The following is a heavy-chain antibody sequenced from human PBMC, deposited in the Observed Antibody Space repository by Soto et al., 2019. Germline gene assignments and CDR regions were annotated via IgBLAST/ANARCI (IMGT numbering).Heavy chain of an antibody. CDR2: ISWNSGSI. J-gene: IGHJ4*02. CDR1: GFTFDDYA. Sequence: EVQLVESGGGLVQPGRSLRLSCAASGFTFDDYAMHWVRQAPGKGLEWVSGISWNSGSIGYADSVKGRFTISRDNAKNSLYLQMNSLRAEDTALYYCAKGSSSYDFDYWGQGTLVAVSS. V-gene: IGHV3-9*01. CDR3: AKGSSSYDFDY. D-gene: IGHD6-6*01.